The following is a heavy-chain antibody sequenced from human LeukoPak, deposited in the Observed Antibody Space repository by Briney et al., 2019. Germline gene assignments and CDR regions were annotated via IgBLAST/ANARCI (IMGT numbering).Heavy chain of an antibody. V-gene: IGHV3-23*01. CDR3: AKDRRVVLPAPIWYFDY. D-gene: IGHD2-2*01. J-gene: IGHJ4*02. Sequence: GGSLRLSCAASGFTFNNYAMSWVRQAPGKGLGWVSAISGGGVGTYYADSVKGRFTISRDNSKNTLYLQMSSLRAEDTAIYFCAKDRRVVLPAPIWYFDYWGQGTLVTVSS. CDR2: ISGGGVGT. CDR1: GFTFNNYA.